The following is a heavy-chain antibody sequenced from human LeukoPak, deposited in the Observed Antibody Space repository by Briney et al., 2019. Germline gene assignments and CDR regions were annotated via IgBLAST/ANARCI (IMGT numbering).Heavy chain of an antibody. CDR1: GASFSGYY. V-gene: IGHV4-34*01. Sequence: SETLSLTCAVYGASFSGYYWSWIRQPPGKGSEWIGEINHSGKTKDNPSLKSRVTMSVDTSKKQISLQLSSVTAADTAVYYCARVAATGWGSAMTTFYFDYWGQGTLVTVSS. D-gene: IGHD4-11*01. CDR3: ARVAATGWGSAMTTFYFDY. J-gene: IGHJ4*02. CDR2: INHSGKT.